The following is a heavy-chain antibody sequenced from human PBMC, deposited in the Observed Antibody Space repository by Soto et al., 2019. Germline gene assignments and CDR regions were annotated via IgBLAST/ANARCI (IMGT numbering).Heavy chain of an antibody. J-gene: IGHJ4*02. D-gene: IGHD2-2*01. Sequence: EVQVVESGGGLVKPGGSLRLSCAASGFAFSPYGMNWVRQAPGKGLEWVSSISSGGDYIFYAGSVKGRFTISRDNAKNSLYLQMNSLRAEDAAVYYCARVGGSCSTASCFAYFDSWGQGTLVTVSS. CDR3: ARVGGSCSTASCFAYFDS. V-gene: IGHV3-21*06. CDR1: GFAFSPYG. CDR2: ISSGGDYI.